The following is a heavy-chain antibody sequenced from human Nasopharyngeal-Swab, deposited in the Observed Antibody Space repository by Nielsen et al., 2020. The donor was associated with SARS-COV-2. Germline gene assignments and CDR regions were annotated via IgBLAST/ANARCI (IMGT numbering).Heavy chain of an antibody. CDR2: ISSSGSYM. J-gene: IGHJ4*02. CDR1: GFTFSDYT. CDR3: ARGDDSSGFSITLDY. V-gene: IGHV3-21*01. Sequence: GESLKISCAASGFTFSDYTMNWVRQAPGQGLEWVSSISSSGSYMYYTDSVKGRFTTSRDNAKNSLYLQMNSLRAEDTAVYYCARGDDSSGFSITLDYWGQGTLVTVSS. D-gene: IGHD3-22*01.